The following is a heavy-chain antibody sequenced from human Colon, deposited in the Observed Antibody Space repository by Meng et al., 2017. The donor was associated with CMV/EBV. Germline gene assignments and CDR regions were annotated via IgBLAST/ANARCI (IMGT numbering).Heavy chain of an antibody. Sequence: ASVKVSCKASGYTFTSYEINWVRQATGQGLEWMGWMNPNSGNTGYAQKFQGRVTMTRNTSISTAYMELSSLRSEDTAVYYCARVEIVVVPAAIRLPDYWGQGTLVTVSS. V-gene: IGHV1-8*01. CDR2: MNPNSGNT. J-gene: IGHJ4*02. CDR1: GYTFTSYE. CDR3: ARVEIVVVPAAIRLPDY. D-gene: IGHD2-2*03.